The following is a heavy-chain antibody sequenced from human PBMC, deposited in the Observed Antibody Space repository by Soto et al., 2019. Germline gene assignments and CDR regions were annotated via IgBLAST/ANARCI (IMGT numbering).Heavy chain of an antibody. V-gene: IGHV4-34*01. J-gene: IGHJ4*02. D-gene: IGHD4-17*01. CDR3: ARGRYGDYVFDY. Sequence: PSETLSLTCAVYGGYFSGYYWSWIRQPSGKGLEWIGEINHSGSTNYNPSLKSRVTISVDTSKNQFSLKLSSVTAADTAVYYCARGRYGDYVFDYWGQGTLVTVSS. CDR2: INHSGST. CDR1: GGYFSGYY.